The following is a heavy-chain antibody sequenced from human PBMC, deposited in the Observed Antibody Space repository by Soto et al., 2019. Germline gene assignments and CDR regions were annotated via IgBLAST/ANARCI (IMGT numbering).Heavy chain of an antibody. CDR3: ARDSPGGAPNP. D-gene: IGHD3-16*01. Sequence: QVQLQESGPGLVKPSETLSLTCTVSGGFVSRNTYYWSWFRQPPGKGLEWIGYLSNSGSTNYNPSLKSRVTMAVGPAKSQFSLKPRSVTPADGAVYYCARDSPGGAPNPWGQGTLVPVSP. J-gene: IGHJ5*02. CDR2: LSNSGST. V-gene: IGHV4-61*01. CDR1: GGFVSRNTYY.